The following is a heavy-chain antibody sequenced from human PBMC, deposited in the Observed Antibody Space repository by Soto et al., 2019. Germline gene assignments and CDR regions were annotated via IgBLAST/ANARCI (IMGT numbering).Heavy chain of an antibody. D-gene: IGHD2-15*01. CDR1: GFTFGDSY. Sequence: PGGSLRLSCTGSGFTFGDSYMSWIRQAPGKGLEWLSYISPGSRYPAYADSVKGRFTISRDNAKRSLYLQMMSLTAEDTAIYYCVRGGGGGLFDPWGQGTMVTVSS. CDR2: ISPGSRYP. CDR3: VRGGGGGLFDP. V-gene: IGHV3-11*06. J-gene: IGHJ5*02.